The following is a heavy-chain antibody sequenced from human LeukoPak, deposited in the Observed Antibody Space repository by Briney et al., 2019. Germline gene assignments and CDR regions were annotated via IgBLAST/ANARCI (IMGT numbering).Heavy chain of an antibody. CDR1: GFTFSSYS. V-gene: IGHV3-21*01. CDR3: ASGIDFSSGSKRGFDN. J-gene: IGHJ4*02. D-gene: IGHD3-3*01. Sequence: PGGSLRLSCAASGFTFSSYSMNWVRQAPGKGLEWVSSISSSSSYIYYADSVKGRFTISRDNAKRSVFLQMSSLRAADTAVYYCASGIDFSSGSKRGFDNWGQGTLVTVSS. CDR2: ISSSSSYI.